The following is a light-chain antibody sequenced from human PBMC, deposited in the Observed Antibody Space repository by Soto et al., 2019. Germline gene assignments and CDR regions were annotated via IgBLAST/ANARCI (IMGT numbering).Light chain of an antibody. CDR2: ATS. V-gene: IGKV1-27*01. CDR1: QGIAPY. Sequence: DVQMTQSPSSLSAFVGDRVTITCRASQGIAPYLAWFQQKPGKVPKLLIYATSPLQSVVPSRFSGSGSGTDFTLTINSLQPEDVGTYYCQKYNSAPLTFGGGTKVAIK. CDR3: QKYNSAPLT. J-gene: IGKJ4*01.